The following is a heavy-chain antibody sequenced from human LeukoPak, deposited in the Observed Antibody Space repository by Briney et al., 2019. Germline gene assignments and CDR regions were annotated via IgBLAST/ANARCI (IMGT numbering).Heavy chain of an antibody. CDR2: VYYSGST. CDR3: ARKRYYDSSGYS. V-gene: IGHV4-39*01. J-gene: IGHJ5*02. Sequence: PSETLSLTCTVSGGSISSSSYYWGWIRQPPGKGLEWIGSVYYSGSTYYNPSLKSRVTISVDTSKNQFSLKLSSVTAADTAVYYCARKRYYDSSGYSWGQGTLVTVSS. CDR1: GGSISSSSYY. D-gene: IGHD3-22*01.